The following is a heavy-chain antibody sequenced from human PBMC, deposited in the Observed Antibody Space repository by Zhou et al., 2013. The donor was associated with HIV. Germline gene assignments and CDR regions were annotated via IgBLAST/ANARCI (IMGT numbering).Heavy chain of an antibody. CDR1: GGTFSSYA. Sequence: QVQLVQSGAEVKKPGSSVKVSCKASGGTFSSYAISWVRQAPGQGLEWMGRIIPILGIANYAQKFQGRVTITADKSTSTAYMELSSLRSEDTAVYYCASGYSSSWDSDYWGQGTLVTVSS. D-gene: IGHD6-13*01. J-gene: IGHJ4*02. CDR2: IIPILGIA. CDR3: ASGYSSSWDSDY. V-gene: IGHV1-69*04.